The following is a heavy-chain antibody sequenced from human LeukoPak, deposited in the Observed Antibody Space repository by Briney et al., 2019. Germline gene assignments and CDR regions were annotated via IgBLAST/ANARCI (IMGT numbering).Heavy chain of an antibody. CDR1: GFTVSTNY. D-gene: IGHD5-12*01. Sequence: PGGSPLSFCAASGFTVSTNYMSWVRQAPGKGLEWVSVIYTDGSTHYADSVKGRFTISRDNSKNALYLQMNSLRAEDTAVYYCARDREVVPAMAQMDVWAKRPTVTVSS. J-gene: IGHJ6*04. CDR3: ARDREVVPAMAQMDV. CDR2: IYTDGST. V-gene: IGHV3-53*01.